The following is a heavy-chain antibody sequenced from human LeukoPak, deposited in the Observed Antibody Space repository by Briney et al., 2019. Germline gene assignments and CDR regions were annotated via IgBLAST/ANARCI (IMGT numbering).Heavy chain of an antibody. D-gene: IGHD3-3*01. V-gene: IGHV3-66*01. CDR1: GFTVSSSY. Sequence: GGSLRLSCAASGFTVSSSYMSWVRQAPGKGLEWVSVIYSGGSTYYADSVKGRFTISRDNAKNTLYLQMNSLRAEDTAVYYCARDLTYDFWSGYYIPGEYYFDYWGQGTLVTVSS. CDR3: ARDLTYDFWSGYYIPGEYYFDY. J-gene: IGHJ4*02. CDR2: IYSGGST.